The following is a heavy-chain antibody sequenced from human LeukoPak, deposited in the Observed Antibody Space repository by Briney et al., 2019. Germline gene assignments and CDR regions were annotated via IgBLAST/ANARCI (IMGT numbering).Heavy chain of an antibody. Sequence: GGSLRLSCAASGFTFSSYSMNWVRQAPGKGLEWVSSISSSSSYIYYADSVKGRFTISRDNAKNSLYLQMNSLRDEDTAVYYCARGDENEYYDYGMDVWGQGTTVTVSS. J-gene: IGHJ6*02. V-gene: IGHV3-21*01. CDR3: ARGDENEYYDYGMDV. D-gene: IGHD1-1*01. CDR1: GFTFSSYS. CDR2: ISSSSSYI.